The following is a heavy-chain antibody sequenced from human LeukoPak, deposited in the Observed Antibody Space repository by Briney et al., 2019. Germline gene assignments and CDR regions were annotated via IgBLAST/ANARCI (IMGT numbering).Heavy chain of an antibody. CDR1: GGSISSYY. J-gene: IGHJ4*02. Sequence: TSETLSLTCTVSGGSISSYYWSWIRQPAGKGLEWIGRIYTSGSTNYNPSLKSRVTMSVDTSKNQFSLKLSSVTAADTAVYYCARDYCSGGSCYSGDYWGQGTLVTVSS. D-gene: IGHD2-15*01. CDR3: ARDYCSGGSCYSGDY. V-gene: IGHV4-4*07. CDR2: IYTSGST.